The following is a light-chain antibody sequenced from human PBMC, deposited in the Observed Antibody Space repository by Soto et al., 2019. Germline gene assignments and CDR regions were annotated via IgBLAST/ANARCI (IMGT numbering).Light chain of an antibody. CDR2: AAS. Sequence: IQLTQSPSSLSASVGDRVTITCRASQGISSYLAWYQQKPGKAPKLLIYAASTLQSGVPSRFSGSGSGTEFTLTISSLQPEDFATYYCQQLNSYPHTFGPGTKVYIK. V-gene: IGKV1-9*01. CDR1: QGISSY. CDR3: QQLNSYPHT. J-gene: IGKJ3*01.